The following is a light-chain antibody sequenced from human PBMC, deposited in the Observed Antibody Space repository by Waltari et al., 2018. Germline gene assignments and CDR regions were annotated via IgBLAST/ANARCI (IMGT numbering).Light chain of an antibody. CDR2: SNN. J-gene: IGLJ2*01. CDR1: TSNIGSNT. CDR3: AAWDDSLKAVL. V-gene: IGLV1-44*01. Sequence: QSVLTQPPSASGPPGQTATIPCSGSTSNIGSNTVNCYQQLPGTAPKLLTQSNNQRPSGVPDRFSGSKSGTSASLIISGLQSEDEAEYFCAAWDDSLKAVLFGGGTKLTVL.